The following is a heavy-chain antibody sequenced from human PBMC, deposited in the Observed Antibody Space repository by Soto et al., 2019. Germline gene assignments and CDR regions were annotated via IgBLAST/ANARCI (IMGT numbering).Heavy chain of an antibody. CDR1: GYTFSTYG. D-gene: IGHD6-6*01. CDR2: ISVYNGNT. CDR3: ARDHLAPRPGWFDP. Sequence: QVQLVQSGAEVKKPGASVTVSCTASGYTFSTYGLNWVRQAPGQGLEWMGWISVYNGNTNYAQKFQGRVTMTTDTFTNTAHMELRSLRSDDSPVDYCARDHLAPRPGWFDPWGQGTLVTVSS. V-gene: IGHV1-18*01. J-gene: IGHJ5*02.